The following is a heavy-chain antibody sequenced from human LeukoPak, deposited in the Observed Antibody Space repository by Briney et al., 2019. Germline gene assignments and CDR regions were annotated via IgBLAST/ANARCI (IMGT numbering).Heavy chain of an antibody. CDR2: IKQDGSVK. Sequence: GGSLRLSCAASGFSFSAYWMSWVRQTPEKELEFVANIKQDGSVKNYMDSLKGRSTISRDNARESLYLEINSLRADDTAVYYCARDPDSSAFDLWGQGALVTVSS. CDR3: ARDPDSSAFDL. J-gene: IGHJ4*02. V-gene: IGHV3-7*01. CDR1: GFSFSAYW.